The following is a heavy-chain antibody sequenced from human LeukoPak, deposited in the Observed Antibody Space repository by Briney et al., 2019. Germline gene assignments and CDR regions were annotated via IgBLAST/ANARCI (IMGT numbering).Heavy chain of an antibody. CDR1: GYTFTSYG. CDR2: ISAYNGNT. J-gene: IGHJ3*02. D-gene: IGHD3-22*01. V-gene: IGHV1-18*01. Sequence: ASAKVSCKASGYTFTSYGISWVRQAPGQGLEWMGWISAYNGNTNYAQKLQGRVTMTTDTFTSTAYMELSRLRSDDTAVYYCASTPPTPYYYDSSGYFAFDIWGQGTMVTVSS. CDR3: ASTPPTPYYYDSSGYFAFDI.